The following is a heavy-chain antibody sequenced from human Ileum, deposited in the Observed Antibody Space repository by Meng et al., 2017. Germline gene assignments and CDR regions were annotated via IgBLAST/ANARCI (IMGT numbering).Heavy chain of an antibody. CDR3: ARENDNWNYFDY. CDR1: GYTFRNYP. D-gene: IGHD1-1*01. V-gene: IGHV1-3*01. J-gene: IGHJ4*02. Sequence: QVQLVQSGTEVKKVGASVKVSCTASGYTFRNYPLHWVRQAPGQRPEWMGWINAGNGNIKISQKFQGRNTITSDTSATAYMELSSLRSEDTAVYFCARENDNWNYFDYWGQGSLVTVSS. CDR2: INAGNGNI.